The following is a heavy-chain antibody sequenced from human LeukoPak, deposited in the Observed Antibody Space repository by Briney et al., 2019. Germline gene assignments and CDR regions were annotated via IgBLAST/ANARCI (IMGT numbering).Heavy chain of an antibody. CDR3: ARPGNWWFDP. D-gene: IGHD3-9*01. V-gene: IGHV1-2*02. CDR1: GFTFSSYG. CDR2: INTNSGAP. Sequence: GRSLRLSCAASGFTFSSYGIHWVRQAPGQGLEWMGWINTNSGAPTYAQKFQGRVIMTRDTSISTAYMELSSLRSDDTAVYFCARPGNWWFDPWGQGTLVTVSS. J-gene: IGHJ5*02.